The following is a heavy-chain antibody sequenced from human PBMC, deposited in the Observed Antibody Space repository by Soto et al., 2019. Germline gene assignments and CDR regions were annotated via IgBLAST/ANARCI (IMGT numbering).Heavy chain of an antibody. CDR3: AKGYSRRWYYGMDV. V-gene: IGHV3-30*18. CDR1: GFTFSSYG. Sequence: QVQLLESGGGVVQPGRSLRLSCAASGFTFSSYGMHWVRQAPGKGLEWVAVISYDGSNKYYADSVKGRFTISRDNSKNTLYLQMNSLRAEDTAGYYCAKGYSRRWYYGMDVWGQGTTVTVSS. J-gene: IGHJ6*02. D-gene: IGHD6-13*01. CDR2: ISYDGSNK.